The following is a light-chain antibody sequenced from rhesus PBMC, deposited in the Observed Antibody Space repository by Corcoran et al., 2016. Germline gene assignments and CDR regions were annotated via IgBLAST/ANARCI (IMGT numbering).Light chain of an antibody. CDR3: LQYSSSPFS. CDR1: QSISYW. V-gene: IGKV1-22*01. J-gene: IGKJ2*01. Sequence: DIQMTQSPSPLSASVGDTVTITCRPSQSISYWVAWYQQKPGKVPNPLYYRASNLQSGVPSRLSGSGSGTEFTLTLSRRPPEDFATYNCLQYSSSPFSFGRGTKVEIK. CDR2: RAS.